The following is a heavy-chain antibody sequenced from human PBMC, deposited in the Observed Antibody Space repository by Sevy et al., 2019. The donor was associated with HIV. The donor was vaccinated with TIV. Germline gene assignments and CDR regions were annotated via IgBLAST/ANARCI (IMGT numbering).Heavy chain of an antibody. V-gene: IGHV2-5*02. Sequence: SGPTLVKPTQPLTLTCTFSEFSLSTIGVAVGWIRQPPGRALEWLALIYWDDHKVYSPSLKSRLTITKDTSKNQVVLTLPNVNPVDTATDSCAHRQPLYRGSRLGYFDYWGQGILVTVSS. CDR3: AHRQPLYRGSRLGYFDY. D-gene: IGHD3-16*02. CDR1: EFSLSTIGVA. J-gene: IGHJ4*02. CDR2: IYWDDHK.